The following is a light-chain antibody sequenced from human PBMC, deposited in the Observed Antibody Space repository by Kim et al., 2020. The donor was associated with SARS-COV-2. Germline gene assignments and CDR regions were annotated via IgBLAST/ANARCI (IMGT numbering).Light chain of an antibody. Sequence: GQSITISCTGTSSDVGGYNYVSWYQQHPGKAPKLMIYYVSNRPSGVSNRFSGSKSGNTASLTIAGLQAEDEADYYCNSFTSSTTLVFGGGTQLTVL. V-gene: IGLV2-14*03. J-gene: IGLJ2*01. CDR3: NSFTSSTTLV. CDR1: SSDVGGYNY. CDR2: YVS.